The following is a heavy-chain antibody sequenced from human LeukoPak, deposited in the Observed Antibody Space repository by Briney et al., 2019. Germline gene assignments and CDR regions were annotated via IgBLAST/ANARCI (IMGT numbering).Heavy chain of an antibody. J-gene: IGHJ4*02. CDR1: GFTFSSYG. V-gene: IGHV3-30*18. Sequence: GGSLRLSCEASGFTFSSYGMHWVRQAPGKGLEWVAVISYDGSNKYYADSVKGRFTISRDNSKNTLYLQMNSLRAEDTAVYYCAKEKDLDYWGQGTLVTVSS. CDR2: ISYDGSNK. CDR3: AKEKDLDY. D-gene: IGHD2-15*01.